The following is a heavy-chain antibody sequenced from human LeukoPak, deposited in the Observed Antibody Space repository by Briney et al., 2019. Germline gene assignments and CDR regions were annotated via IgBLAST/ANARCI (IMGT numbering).Heavy chain of an antibody. CDR1: GFTFSSSG. CDR3: AELGITMIGGV. V-gene: IGHV3-48*04. Sequence: GGSLRLSCAASGFTFSSSGMHWVRQAPGKGLEWVSYISSSGSTIYYADSVKGRFTISRDNAKNSLYLQMNSLRAEDTAVYYCAELGITMIGGVWGKGTTVTISS. D-gene: IGHD3-10*02. J-gene: IGHJ6*04. CDR2: ISSSGSTI.